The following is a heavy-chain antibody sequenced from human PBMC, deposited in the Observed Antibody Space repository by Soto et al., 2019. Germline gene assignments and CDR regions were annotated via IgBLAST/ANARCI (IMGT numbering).Heavy chain of an antibody. CDR1: GFTFSTYW. J-gene: IGHJ5*02. D-gene: IGHD3-10*01. CDR2: INSDGSTT. CDR3: GRVSGWWFDP. V-gene: IGHV3-74*01. Sequence: EVQLVESGGGLVQPGGSLRLSCAASGFTFSTYWMDWVRQPPGKGLEWVSRINSDGSTTRYADSVKGRFTISRDNAKNTLYLQVNSLRAEDTAVYYCGRVSGWWFDPWGQGTLVTVSS.